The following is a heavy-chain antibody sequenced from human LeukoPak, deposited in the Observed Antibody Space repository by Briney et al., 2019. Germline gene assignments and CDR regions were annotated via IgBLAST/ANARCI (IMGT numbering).Heavy chain of an antibody. CDR1: GFAFSTYY. D-gene: IGHD3-22*01. J-gene: IGHJ4*02. Sequence: GGSLRLSCAASGFAFSTYYIHWVRQAPGKGLEWLAVISPDGSNKYFADSVSGRFTISRDNSKNTIFLQMNSLRVEDTSIYYCARGDSSGHHDFWGQGALVTVSS. CDR3: ARGDSSGHHDF. CDR2: ISPDGSNK. V-gene: IGHV3-30*01.